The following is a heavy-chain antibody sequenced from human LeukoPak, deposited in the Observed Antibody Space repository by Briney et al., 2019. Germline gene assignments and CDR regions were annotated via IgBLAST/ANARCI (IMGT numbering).Heavy chain of an antibody. Sequence: GRSVRLSYAASGFTFCSYGMHWARQAPGKGLAWVAYIRYYGSNKYYEDYVKGRFNISRDNSKNTLYLQMYSLRAEDTAVYYCAKGVVDGSFDYWGQGNLVTVSS. V-gene: IGHV3-30*02. D-gene: IGHD2-2*01. J-gene: IGHJ4*02. CDR1: GFTFCSYG. CDR3: AKGVVDGSFDY. CDR2: IRYYGSNK.